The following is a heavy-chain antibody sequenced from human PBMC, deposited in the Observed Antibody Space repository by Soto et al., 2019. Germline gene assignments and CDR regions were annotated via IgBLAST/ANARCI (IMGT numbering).Heavy chain of an antibody. V-gene: IGHV3-74*01. CDR2: INSDGSDT. Sequence: EVQLVESGGGLVQPGGSLRLSCAASGFTFSNYWMHWVRQAPGKGLLWVSRINSDGSDTIYADFVKGRFTISRDNAKNTLYPQMNRPRAEDTAVYYWASPRRWAPFDSWGQGTLVTVSS. J-gene: IGHJ4*02. CDR3: ASPRRWAPFDS. CDR1: GFTFSNYW.